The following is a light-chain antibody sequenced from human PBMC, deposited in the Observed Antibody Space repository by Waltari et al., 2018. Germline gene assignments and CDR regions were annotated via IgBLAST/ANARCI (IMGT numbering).Light chain of an antibody. J-gene: IGKJ4*01. V-gene: IGKV3-20*01. CDR3: QQYGRSLT. Sequence: EILLKQSPETLSLSPGERATLSCRASQSLNTYYLAWYQQKPGQAPRLLIYGASNRATGIPDRFSGSGSGTDFTLTISRLEPEDCAVYYCQQYGRSLTFGGGTKVNIK. CDR1: QSLNTYY. CDR2: GAS.